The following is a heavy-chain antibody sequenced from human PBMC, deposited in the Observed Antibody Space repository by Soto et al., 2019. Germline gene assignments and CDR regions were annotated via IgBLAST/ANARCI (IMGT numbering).Heavy chain of an antibody. Sequence: PGGSLRLSCTASGFTFGDYAMSWFRPAPGKGLEWVGFIRSKAYGGTTEYAASVKGRFTISRDDSKSIAYLQMNSLKTEDTAVYYCTRKLNWNYGWFDPWGQGTLVTVSS. CDR1: GFTFGDYA. V-gene: IGHV3-49*03. J-gene: IGHJ5*02. D-gene: IGHD1-7*01. CDR2: IRSKAYGGTT. CDR3: TRKLNWNYGWFDP.